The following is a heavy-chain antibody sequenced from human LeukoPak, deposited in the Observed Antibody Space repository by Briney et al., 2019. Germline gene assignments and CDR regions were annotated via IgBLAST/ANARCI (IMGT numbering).Heavy chain of an antibody. V-gene: IGHV3-23*01. J-gene: IGHJ5*02. D-gene: IGHD2-8*02. CDR1: GFNFGSYY. Sequence: GGSLRLSRAASGFNFGSYYMTWVHQAPGKGLEWVSVISDSGDNTYYADSVKGRFTVSRDNSRDTLYLQMNSLRAEDTALYYCAKKIGTGPGHNWFDPWGQGTLVTVSS. CDR2: ISDSGDNT. CDR3: AKKIGTGPGHNWFDP.